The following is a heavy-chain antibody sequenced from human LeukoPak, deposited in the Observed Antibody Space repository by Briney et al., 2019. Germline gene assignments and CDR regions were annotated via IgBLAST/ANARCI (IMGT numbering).Heavy chain of an antibody. J-gene: IGHJ4*02. V-gene: IGHV3-30*02. CDR3: AKDGPYHDILTGYRRTSAYYFDY. CDR2: IRYDETYK. D-gene: IGHD3-9*01. Sequence: GGSLRLSCAASGFTFSSYSMNWVRQAPGKGLEGVAFIRYDETYKYYGDSVKGRFTISRDKSKNTLNLQMNSLRAEDTAVYYCAKDGPYHDILTGYRRTSAYYFDYWGQGTLVTVSS. CDR1: GFTFSSYS.